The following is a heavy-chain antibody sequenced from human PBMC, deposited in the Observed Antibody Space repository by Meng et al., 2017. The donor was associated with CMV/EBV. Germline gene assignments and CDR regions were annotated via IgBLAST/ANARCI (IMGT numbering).Heavy chain of an antibody. CDR3: ARVTSRVAGAFDY. CDR2: IYYSGST. V-gene: IGHV4-30-4*08. CDR1: GGSISSGDYY. Sequence: QWHLQESGPGLVKPSQTLSLTCTVSGGSISSGDYYWSWIRQPPGKGLEWIGYIYYSGSTYYNPSLKSRVTISVDTSKNQFSLKLSSVTAADTAVYYCARVTSRVAGAFDYWGQGTLVTVSS. J-gene: IGHJ4*02. D-gene: IGHD1-14*01.